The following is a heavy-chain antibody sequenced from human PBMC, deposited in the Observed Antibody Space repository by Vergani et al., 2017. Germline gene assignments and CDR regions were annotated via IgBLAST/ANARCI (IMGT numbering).Heavy chain of an antibody. CDR2: IWYDGSNK. D-gene: IGHD3-16*02. CDR3: ARDMAHDTYYDYVWGSYRPFDY. CDR1: GFTFSSYG. V-gene: IGHV3-33*01. J-gene: IGHJ4*02. Sequence: QVQLVESGGGVVQPGRSLRLSCAASGFTFSSYGMHWVRQAPGKGLEWVAVIWYDGSNKYYADSVKGRFTISRDNSKNTLYLQMNSLRAEDTAVYYCARDMAHDTYYDYVWGSYRPFDYWGQGTLVTVSS.